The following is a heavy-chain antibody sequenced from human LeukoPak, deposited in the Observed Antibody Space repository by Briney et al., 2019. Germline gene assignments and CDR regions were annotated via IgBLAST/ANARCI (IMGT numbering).Heavy chain of an antibody. CDR1: GFTFKNYG. Sequence: GGSLRLSCAASGFTFKNYGIHWVRQAPGKGLEWVAIIRYDGGNKYYADSVKGRFTISRDNSKNTLYLQMNSLRAEDTAVYYCAINSGTYDEGDAFDIWGQGTMVTISS. V-gene: IGHV3-30*02. D-gene: IGHD1-26*01. CDR2: IRYDGGNK. J-gene: IGHJ3*02. CDR3: AINSGTYDEGDAFDI.